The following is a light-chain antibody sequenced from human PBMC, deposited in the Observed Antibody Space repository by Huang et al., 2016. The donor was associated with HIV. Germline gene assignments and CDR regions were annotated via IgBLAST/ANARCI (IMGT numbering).Light chain of an antibody. CDR2: PAS. Sequence: EIVVTQSPATLSLSPGERATLSCRASQSVGTSLAWYQQKPGQAPRLLIYPASSRMPGVPARFSGSGSGTEFTLTISSLQSEDFAVYFCQQYSNWPRRTFGQGTKV. J-gene: IGKJ1*01. V-gene: IGKV3-15*01. CDR3: QQYSNWPRRT. CDR1: QSVGTS.